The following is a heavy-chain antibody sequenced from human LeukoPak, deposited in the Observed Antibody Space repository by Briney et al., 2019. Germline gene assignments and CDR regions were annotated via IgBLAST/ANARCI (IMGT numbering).Heavy chain of an antibody. Sequence: PGASLRLSCAASGFTFSSYAMSWVRQAPGKGLEWVSAISGSGGSTYYADSVKGRFTISRDNAKNSLYLQMNSMRAEDTALYYCAKDISASGFGEPTYYYYGMDVWGQGTTVTVSS. D-gene: IGHD3-10*01. CDR2: ISGSGGST. V-gene: IGHV3-23*01. CDR1: GFTFSSYA. J-gene: IGHJ6*02. CDR3: AKDISASGFGEPTYYYYGMDV.